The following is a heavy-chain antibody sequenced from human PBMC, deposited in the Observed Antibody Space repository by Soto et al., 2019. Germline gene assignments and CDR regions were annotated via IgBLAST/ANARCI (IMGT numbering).Heavy chain of an antibody. D-gene: IGHD3-22*01. CDR2: ISSGSSYI. CDR3: ARDFSSGYFDY. V-gene: IGHV3-21*01. J-gene: IGHJ4*02. Sequence: GGSLRLSCAASGFTFSSYSMNWVRQAPGKGLEWVSSISSGSSYIYYADSVKGRFTISRDNAKNSLYLQMNSLRAEDTAVYYCARDFSSGYFDYWGQGTLVTVSS. CDR1: GFTFSSYS.